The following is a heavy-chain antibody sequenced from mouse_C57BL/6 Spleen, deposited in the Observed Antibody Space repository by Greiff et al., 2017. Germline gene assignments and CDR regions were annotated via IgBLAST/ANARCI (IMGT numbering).Heavy chain of an antibody. D-gene: IGHD1-1*01. CDR3: ARITTVLYYAMDY. Sequence: EVQGVESGGGLVKPGGSLKLSCAASGFTFSDYGMHWVRQAPEKGLEWVAYISSGSSTIYYADTVKGRSTISRDNAKNTLFLQMTSLRSEDTAMYYCARITTVLYYAMDYWGQGTSVTVSS. V-gene: IGHV5-17*01. CDR2: ISSGSSTI. J-gene: IGHJ4*01. CDR1: GFTFSDYG.